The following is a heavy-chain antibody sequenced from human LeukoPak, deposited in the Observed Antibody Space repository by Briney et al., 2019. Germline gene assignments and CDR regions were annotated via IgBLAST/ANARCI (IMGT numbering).Heavy chain of an antibody. D-gene: IGHD4-17*01. J-gene: IGHJ4*02. Sequence: PSETLSLTCTVSGGSISSSSYYWGWIRQPPGKGLEWIGSIYYSGSTYYNPSLKSRVTISVDTSKNQFSLKLSSVTAAGTAVYYCTRYLPYGDYCSGFDYWGQGTLVTVSS. CDR1: GGSISSSSYY. V-gene: IGHV4-39*01. CDR3: TRYLPYGDYCSGFDY. CDR2: IYYSGST.